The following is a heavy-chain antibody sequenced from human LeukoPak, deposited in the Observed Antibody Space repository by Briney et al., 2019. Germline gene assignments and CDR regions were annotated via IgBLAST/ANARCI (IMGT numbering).Heavy chain of an antibody. CDR1: GFIFSRYW. CDR2: IKQDGSET. Sequence: GGSLRLSCAASGFIFSRYWMSWVRQAPGKGLEWVANIKQDGSETYYVDSVKGRFTIFRDNTKNSLYLQMNSLRAEDTAVYYCASRGGSAQPPPADYWGQGNLVTVSS. CDR3: ASRGGSAQPPPADY. D-gene: IGHD1-26*01. V-gene: IGHV3-7*01. J-gene: IGHJ4*02.